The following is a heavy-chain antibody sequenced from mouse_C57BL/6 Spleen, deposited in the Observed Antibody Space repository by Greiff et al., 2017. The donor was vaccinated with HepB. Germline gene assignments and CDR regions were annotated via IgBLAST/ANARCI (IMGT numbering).Heavy chain of an antibody. CDR3: TRDEGTGWFAY. J-gene: IGHJ3*01. D-gene: IGHD4-1*01. CDR1: GFTFSSYA. V-gene: IGHV5-9-1*02. Sequence: EVKVEESGEGLVKPGGSLKLSCAASGFTFSSYAMSWVRQTPEKRLEWVAYISSGGDYIYYADTVKGRFTISRDNARNTLYLQMSSLKSEDTAMYYCTRDEGTGWFAYWGQGTLVTVSA. CDR2: ISSGGDYI.